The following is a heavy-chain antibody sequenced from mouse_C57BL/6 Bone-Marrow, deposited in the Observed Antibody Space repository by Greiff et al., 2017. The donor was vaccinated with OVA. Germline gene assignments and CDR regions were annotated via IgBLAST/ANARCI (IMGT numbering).Heavy chain of an antibody. CDR3: ARPNWDPSWFAY. Sequence: VQLQQPGAELVKPGASVKLSCKASGYTFTSYWMQWVKQRPGQGLAWIGEIDPSDSYTNYNQKFKGKATLTVDTSSSTAYMQLSSLTSEDSAVYYCARPNWDPSWFAYWGQGTLVTVSA. CDR2: IDPSDSYT. CDR1: GYTFTSYW. V-gene: IGHV1-50*01. J-gene: IGHJ3*01. D-gene: IGHD4-1*01.